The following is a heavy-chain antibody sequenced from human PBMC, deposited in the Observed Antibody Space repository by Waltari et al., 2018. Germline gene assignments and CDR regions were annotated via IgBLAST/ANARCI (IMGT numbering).Heavy chain of an antibody. V-gene: IGHV4-34*02. CDR2: INHNGNR. CDR3: VRLEDCSGPGGNCYSGDSFALDV. D-gene: IGHD2-15*01. Sequence: QVQLQQWGAGQLQPSETLSLTCGVSGGPFSGYYWGWIRQPPGKGLEWVGGINHNGNRNATPSLMSRVTMLIDTSRSQFALKVNSVTAADTAVYYCVRLEDCSGPGGNCYSGDSFALDVWGQGTTVTVSS. J-gene: IGHJ6*02. CDR1: GGPFSGYY.